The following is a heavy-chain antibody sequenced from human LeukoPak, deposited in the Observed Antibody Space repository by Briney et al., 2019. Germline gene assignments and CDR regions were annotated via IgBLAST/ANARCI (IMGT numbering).Heavy chain of an antibody. J-gene: IGHJ3*02. CDR3: ARDLSDYDSSGYRGPVGEHAFDI. Sequence: SETLSLTCTVSGGSISSGDYYWSWIRQPPGKGLEWIGYIYYSGSTYYNPSLKSRVTISVDTSKNQFSLKLSSVTAADTAVYYCARDLSDYDSSGYRGPVGEHAFDIWGQGTMVTVSS. V-gene: IGHV4-30-4*01. CDR2: IYYSGST. CDR1: GGSISSGDYY. D-gene: IGHD3-22*01.